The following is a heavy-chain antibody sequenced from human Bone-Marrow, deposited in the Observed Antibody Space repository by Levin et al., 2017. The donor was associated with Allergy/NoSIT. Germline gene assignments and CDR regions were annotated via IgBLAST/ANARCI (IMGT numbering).Heavy chain of an antibody. CDR1: GYTFTNRY. Sequence: ASVKVSCRTSGYTFTNRYIHWVRQAPGQGLAWMGIVNPGTTSTNYAQKFQGRVTMTWDTSTSTVYMELTSLRSEDTAVYYCAREQVPYYAESGYYDYWGQGTLVTVSS. V-gene: IGHV1-46*01. CDR3: AREQVPYYAESGYYDY. CDR2: VNPGTTST. J-gene: IGHJ4*02. D-gene: IGHD3-22*01.